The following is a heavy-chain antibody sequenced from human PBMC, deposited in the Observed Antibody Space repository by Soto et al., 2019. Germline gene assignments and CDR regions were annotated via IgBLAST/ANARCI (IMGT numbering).Heavy chain of an antibody. CDR2: IHPGGQTI. CDR3: ARRGSR. J-gene: IGHJ3*01. CDR1: GFTFSSSE. D-gene: IGHD2-15*01. V-gene: IGHV3-48*03. Sequence: EVQLVESGGGLVQPGGSLRLSCAASGFTFSSSEMYWVRQAPGKGLEWVSYIHPGGQTIFYAESVKGRVTISRDNAKNSVYLQMNSLRAENTDVYYGARRGSRWGHGTMVTVSS.